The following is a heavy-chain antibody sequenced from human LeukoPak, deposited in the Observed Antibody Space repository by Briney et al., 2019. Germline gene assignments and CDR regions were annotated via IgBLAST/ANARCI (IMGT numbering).Heavy chain of an antibody. CDR1: GFTFSSYA. CDR3: ASPLGRYFDWLSNLFDY. J-gene: IGHJ4*02. D-gene: IGHD3-9*01. V-gene: IGHV3-30-3*01. CDR2: ISYDGSNK. Sequence: PGRSLRLSCAASGFTFSSYAMHWVRQAPGKGLEWVAVISYDGSNKNYADSVKGRFTISRDNSKNTLYLQMNSPRAEDTAVYYCASPLGRYFDWLSNLFDYWGQGTLVTVSS.